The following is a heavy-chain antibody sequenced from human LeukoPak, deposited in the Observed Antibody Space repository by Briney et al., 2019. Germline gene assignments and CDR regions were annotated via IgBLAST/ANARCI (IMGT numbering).Heavy chain of an antibody. Sequence: VASVKVSCXASGGTFSSYAISWVRRAPGQGLEWMGRIIPIFGTANYAQKFQGRVTITTDESTSTAYMELSSLRSEDTAVYYCARDSSSGWSTYWGQGTLVTVSS. CDR1: GGTFSSYA. CDR3: ARDSSSGWSTY. V-gene: IGHV1-69*05. CDR2: IIPIFGTA. J-gene: IGHJ4*02. D-gene: IGHD6-19*01.